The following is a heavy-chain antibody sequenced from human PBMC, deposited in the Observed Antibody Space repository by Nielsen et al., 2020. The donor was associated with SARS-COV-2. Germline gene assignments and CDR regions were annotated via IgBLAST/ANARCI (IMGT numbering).Heavy chain of an antibody. D-gene: IGHD3-22*01. J-gene: IGHJ4*02. V-gene: IGHV7-4-1*02. Sequence: ASVKVSCKASGYTFTNYAMNLVRQAPAQGLEWTGWINTNTGHPMYAQGFTGRFVFSLDTSVSTAYLQITSLKAEDTAVYYCARGSNGYDTSGFDYWGQGTLATVSS. CDR3: ARGSNGYDTSGFDY. CDR1: GYTFTNYA. CDR2: INTNTGHP.